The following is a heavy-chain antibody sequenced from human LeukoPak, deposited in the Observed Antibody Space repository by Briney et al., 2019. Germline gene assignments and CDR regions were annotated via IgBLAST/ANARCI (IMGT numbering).Heavy chain of an antibody. D-gene: IGHD2-2*03. CDR2: ISGDHAGRLGAT. J-gene: IGHJ3*02. CDR3: AKGGYFSFDM. Sequence: PGGSLRLSCAASGFNFIRHDMSWVRQTPGKGLGWVSGISGDHAGRLGATYYADSVQGRFTISRDNSKSALYLQMHSLRAEDTAMYFCAKGGYFSFDMWGQGTKVTVSS. CDR1: GFNFIRHD. V-gene: IGHV3-23*01.